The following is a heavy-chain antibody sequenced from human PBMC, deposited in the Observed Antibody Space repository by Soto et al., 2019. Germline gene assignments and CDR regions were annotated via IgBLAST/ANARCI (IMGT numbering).Heavy chain of an antibody. V-gene: IGHV1-2*02. J-gene: IGHJ5*02. D-gene: IGHD1-26*01. CDR1: GYTFTGYY. CDR3: ARHRNFWWELPTNWFDP. CDR2: INPNSGGT. Sequence: ASVKVSCKASGYTFTGYYKHRVRQAPGQGLEWMGWINPNSGGTNYAQKFQGRVTMTRDTSISTAYMELSRLRSDDTAVYYCARHRNFWWELPTNWFDPWGQGTLVTVS.